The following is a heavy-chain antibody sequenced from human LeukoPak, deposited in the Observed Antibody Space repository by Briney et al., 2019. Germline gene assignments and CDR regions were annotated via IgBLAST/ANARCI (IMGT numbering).Heavy chain of an antibody. CDR3: ARGGERITIFGVVITHNDY. CDR1: GYTFTSYG. J-gene: IGHJ4*02. CDR2: ISAYNGNT. V-gene: IGHV1-18*01. D-gene: IGHD3-3*01. Sequence: ASVKVSCKASGYTFTSYGTSWVRQAPGQGLEWMGWISAYNGNTNYAQKLQGRVTMTTDTSTSTAYMELRSLRSDDTAVYYCARGGERITIFGVVITHNDYWGQGTLVTVSS.